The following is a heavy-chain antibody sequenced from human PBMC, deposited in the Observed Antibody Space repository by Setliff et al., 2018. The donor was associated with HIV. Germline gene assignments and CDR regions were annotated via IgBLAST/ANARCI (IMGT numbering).Heavy chain of an antibody. V-gene: IGHV4-39*01. CDR3: ARGITIFGVDNSDY. J-gene: IGHJ4*02. CDR1: GGSISNSRYY. Sequence: PSETLSLTCTVSGGSISNSRYYWSWIRQPPGKGLEWIGSIYYSGSTYYNPSLKSRVTISVDTSKNQFSLKLSSVTAADAAVYYCARGITIFGVDNSDYWGQGTLVTVSS. CDR2: IYYSGST. D-gene: IGHD3-3*01.